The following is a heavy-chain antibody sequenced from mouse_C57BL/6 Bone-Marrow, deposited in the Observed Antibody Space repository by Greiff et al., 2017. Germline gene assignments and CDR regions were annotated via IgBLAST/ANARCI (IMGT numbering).Heavy chain of an antibody. V-gene: IGHV1-55*01. J-gene: IGHJ2*01. CDR3: ARSGPLGRSFDY. D-gene: IGHD4-1*01. CDR1: GYTFTSYW. CDR2: IYPTSGRT. Sequence: QVQLQQPGAELVKPGASVKMSCKASGYTFTSYWITWVKQRPGQGLEWIGDIYPTSGRTNYNEKFKSKAILTVDTTSNTAYMKLSRLTSEDSAVFYCARSGPLGRSFDYWGQGTTLTVSS.